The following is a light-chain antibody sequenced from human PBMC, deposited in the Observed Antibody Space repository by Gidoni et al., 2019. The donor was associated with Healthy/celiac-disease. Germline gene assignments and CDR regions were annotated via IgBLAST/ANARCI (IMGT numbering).Light chain of an antibody. Sequence: SYVLTQPSSVSRPPGKPASITCGGNNIGSKSVHGYQPKPRQAPVLVVYDDGDRPSGLPARFSGSNSGNTATLTISRVEAGDEADYYCQVWDSSRGNVFGTGTKVTVL. CDR2: DDG. V-gene: IGLV3-21*03. J-gene: IGLJ1*01. CDR1: NIGSKS. CDR3: QVWDSSRGNV.